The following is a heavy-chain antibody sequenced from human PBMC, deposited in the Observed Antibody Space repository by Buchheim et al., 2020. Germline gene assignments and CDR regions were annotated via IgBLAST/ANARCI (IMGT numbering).Heavy chain of an antibody. CDR1: GFTFSSYA. V-gene: IGHV3-23*01. CDR2: IFGSVATT. Sequence: EVQLLESGGGLVQPGGSLRLSCAASGFTFSSYAMSWVRQAPGKGLECVSAIFGSVATTYYADSVKGRVTISRDNSKNTLSLQMNSLRAEDTAVYYCAKGSAAGVKYYFDYWGQGTL. CDR3: AKGSAAGVKYYFDY. J-gene: IGHJ4*02. D-gene: IGHD6-13*01.